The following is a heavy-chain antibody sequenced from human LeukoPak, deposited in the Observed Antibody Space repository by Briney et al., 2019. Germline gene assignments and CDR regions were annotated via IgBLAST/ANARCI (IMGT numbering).Heavy chain of an antibody. CDR3: AKRGLVIRVILVGFHKEAYYFDS. D-gene: IGHD3-22*01. J-gene: IGHJ4*02. CDR1: GITLSNYG. V-gene: IGHV3-23*01. Sequence: GGSLRLSCAVSGITLSNYGMSWVRQAPGKWLEWVAGISGSGGSTNYADSVKGRFTISRDNPKNTLFLQMNSLRAEDTAVYSCAKRGLVIRVILVGFHKEAYYFDSWGQGALVTVSS. CDR2: ISGSGGST.